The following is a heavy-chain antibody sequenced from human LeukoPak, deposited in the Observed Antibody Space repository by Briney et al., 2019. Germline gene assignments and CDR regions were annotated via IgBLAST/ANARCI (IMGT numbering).Heavy chain of an antibody. V-gene: IGHV3-23*01. J-gene: IGHJ4*02. Sequence: GGSLRLSCAASGFSFSSYAMGWVRQGPGNGLEWVSGISASGGSTYYADSVQGRFTISRDNSNNTLYLQMNSLRADDTAVYFCATVVSGSYSASDYWGQGTPVTVSA. CDR1: GFSFSSYA. CDR2: ISASGGST. D-gene: IGHD1-26*01. CDR3: ATVVSGSYSASDY.